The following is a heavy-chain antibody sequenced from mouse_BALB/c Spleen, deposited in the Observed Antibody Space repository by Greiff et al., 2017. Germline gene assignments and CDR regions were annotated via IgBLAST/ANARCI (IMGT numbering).Heavy chain of an antibody. CDR2: ISCYNGAT. Sequence: LVKTGASVKISCKASGYSFTGYYMHWVKQSHGKSLEWIGYISCYNGATSYNQKFKGKATFTVDTSSSTAYMQFNSLTSEDSAVYYCASSGYGCFDYWGQGTTLTVSS. CDR1: GYSFTGYY. V-gene: IGHV1S34*01. D-gene: IGHD3-1*01. CDR3: ASSGYGCFDY. J-gene: IGHJ2*01.